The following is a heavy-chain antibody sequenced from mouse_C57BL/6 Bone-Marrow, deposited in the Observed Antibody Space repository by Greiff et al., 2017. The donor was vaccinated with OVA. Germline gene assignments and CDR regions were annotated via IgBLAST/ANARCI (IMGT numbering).Heavy chain of an antibody. V-gene: IGHV1-42*01. Sequence: DVQLQESGPELVKPGASVKISCKASGYSFTGYYMNWVKQSPEKSLEWIGEINPSTGGTTYNQKFKAKATLTVDKSSSTAYMQLKSLTSEDSAVYYCARMGDDYDDYFDYWGQGTTRTVSS. CDR1: GYSFTGYY. J-gene: IGHJ2*01. CDR2: INPSTGGT. D-gene: IGHD2-4*01. CDR3: ARMGDDYDDYFDY.